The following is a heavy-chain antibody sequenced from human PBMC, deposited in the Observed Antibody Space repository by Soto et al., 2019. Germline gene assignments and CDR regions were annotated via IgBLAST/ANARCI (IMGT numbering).Heavy chain of an antibody. J-gene: IGHJ4*02. V-gene: IGHV3-74*01. CDR3: VRGDGDYYDGNGYLGRH. D-gene: IGHD3-22*01. Sequence: EVQLVESGGGLVQPGGSLRLSCAASGFTFSTYWMHWVRQAPGKGLVWVSRIKNDGSGTYYVDSVEGRFTISRDNAKNPLYPQMNSLRAEDTAVYYCVRGDGDYYDGNGYLGRHWGQGTLVTVSS. CDR2: IKNDGSGT. CDR1: GFTFSTYW.